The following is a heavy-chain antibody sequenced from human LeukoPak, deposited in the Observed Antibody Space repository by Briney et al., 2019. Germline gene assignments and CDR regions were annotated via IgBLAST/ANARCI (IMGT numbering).Heavy chain of an antibody. D-gene: IGHD4-17*01. CDR1: GGSISSYY. V-gene: IGHV4-59*01. J-gene: IGHJ6*02. CDR2: IYYSGST. CDR3: ARFYGDDYYYYGMDV. Sequence: PSETLSLTCTVSGGSISSYYWSRIRQPPGKGLEWIGYIYYSGSTNYNPSLKSRVTISVDTSKNQFSLKLSSVTAADTAVYYCARFYGDDYYYYGMDVWGQGTTVTVSS.